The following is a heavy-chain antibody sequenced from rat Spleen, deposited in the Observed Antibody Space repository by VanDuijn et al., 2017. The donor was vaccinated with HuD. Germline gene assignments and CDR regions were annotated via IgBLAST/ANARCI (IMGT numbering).Heavy chain of an antibody. J-gene: IGHJ4*01. CDR2: ISTGGGNT. CDR1: GFTFTNYD. Sequence: EVQLVESGGGLVQPETSLKLSCSASGFTFTNYDMAWVRQAPTKGLEWIASISTGGGNTYYRDSVKGRFTISRDNAKNTQYLQMDSLRSEDTATYYCTRGYVMDAWGQGASVTVSS. CDR3: TRGYVMDA. V-gene: IGHV5S13*01.